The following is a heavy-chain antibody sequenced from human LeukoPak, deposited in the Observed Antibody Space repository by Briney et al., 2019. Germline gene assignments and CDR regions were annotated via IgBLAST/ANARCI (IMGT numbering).Heavy chain of an antibody. V-gene: IGHV1-69*13. CDR1: GGTFSSYA. CDR2: IIPIFGTA. CDR3: ARVMDVVVPAADNAFDI. J-gene: IGHJ3*02. Sequence: SVKVSCKASGGTFSSYAISWVRQAPGQGLEWMGGIIPIFGTANYAQKFQGRVTITADESTSTAYMELSSLRSEDTAVYYCARVMDVVVPAADNAFDIWGQGTMVTVSS. D-gene: IGHD2-2*01.